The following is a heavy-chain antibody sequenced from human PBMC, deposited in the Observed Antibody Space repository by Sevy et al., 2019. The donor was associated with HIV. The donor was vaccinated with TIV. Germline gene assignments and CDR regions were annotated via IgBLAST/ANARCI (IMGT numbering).Heavy chain of an antibody. J-gene: IGHJ6*02. Sequence: GESLKISCAVSGIIFTTSGMHWVRQAPGKGLEWVAVISYDGRNKFYGGSVKGRFTISRDNSKNILYLQMNSLRVEDTAVYYCAKDFTGYNGMDVWGQGTMVTVSS. CDR2: ISYDGRNK. CDR1: GIIFTTSG. D-gene: IGHD3-9*01. V-gene: IGHV3-30*18. CDR3: AKDFTGYNGMDV.